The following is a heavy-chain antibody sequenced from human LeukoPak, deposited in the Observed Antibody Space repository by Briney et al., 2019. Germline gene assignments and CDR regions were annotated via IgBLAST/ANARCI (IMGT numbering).Heavy chain of an antibody. CDR1: GGSISSSNW. CDR3: VGGSHDENWFDP. V-gene: IGHV4-4*02. CDR2: IYHSGST. D-gene: IGHD1-1*01. J-gene: IGHJ5*02. Sequence: SETLSLTCAVSGGSISSSNWWRWVRQPPGKGLEWIGEIYHSGSTNYNPSLKSRVTISVDKSKNQFSLKLSSVTAADTAVYYCVGGSHDENWFDPWGQGTLVTVSS.